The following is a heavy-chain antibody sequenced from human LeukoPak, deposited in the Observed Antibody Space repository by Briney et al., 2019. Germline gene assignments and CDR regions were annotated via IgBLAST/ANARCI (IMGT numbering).Heavy chain of an antibody. J-gene: IGHJ1*01. CDR3: ARLVRGIASTGTLFAEYFQH. Sequence: GESLKISCQGSGYNFVNYWIGWVRQMPGQGLECMGIIYPGDSDTRYSPSFQGQVTISVDKSINTAYLQWSSLKASDTAIYYCARLVRGIASTGTLFAEYFQHWGQGTLVTVSS. V-gene: IGHV5-51*01. CDR1: GYNFVNYW. CDR2: IYPGDSDT. D-gene: IGHD6-13*01.